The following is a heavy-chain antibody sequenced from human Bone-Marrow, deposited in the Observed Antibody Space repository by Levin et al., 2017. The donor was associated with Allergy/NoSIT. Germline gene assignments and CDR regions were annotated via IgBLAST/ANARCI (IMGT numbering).Heavy chain of an antibody. CDR3: ARGGYFGGFSSDC. CDR2: IYHSGST. CDR1: GGSVSSGSYY. J-gene: IGHJ4*02. Sequence: SETLSLTCTVSGGSVSSGSYYWSWIRQPPGKGLEWIAYIYHSGSTKYNPSLKSRVTISLDTSRNQFSLRLTSLTAADTAVYYCARGGYFGGFSSDCWRKRTLVPVSS. D-gene: IGHD4-23*01. V-gene: IGHV4-61*01.